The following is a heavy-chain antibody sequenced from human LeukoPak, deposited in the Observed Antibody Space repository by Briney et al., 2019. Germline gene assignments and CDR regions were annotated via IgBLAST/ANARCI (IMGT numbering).Heavy chain of an antibody. J-gene: IGHJ6*02. V-gene: IGHV3-11*01. Sequence: GGSLRLSCAASGFTFSDYYINWIRQAPGKGLEWVSHISSSGRLMQYADSVKGRFTITRGNAQNFMSLQMNSLKPEDTAVYYCARDTNNGLDVWGRGTTVTVSS. CDR1: GFTFSDYY. CDR3: ARDTNNGLDV. D-gene: IGHD1-14*01. CDR2: ISSSGRLM.